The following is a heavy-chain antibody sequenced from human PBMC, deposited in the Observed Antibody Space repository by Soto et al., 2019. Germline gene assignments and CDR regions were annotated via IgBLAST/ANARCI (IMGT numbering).Heavy chain of an antibody. D-gene: IGHD2-8*01. CDR2: INSDGSST. Sequence: EVQLVESGGGLVQPGGSLRLSCAASGFTFSSYWMHWVRHAPGKGLVWVSRINSDGSSTSYADSVKGRFTISRDNAKNTLYLQMNSLSAEDTAVYYCARDIMVWGRSYLLDYRGQETLVTVSS. J-gene: IGHJ4*02. V-gene: IGHV3-74*01. CDR1: GFTFSSYW. CDR3: ARDIMVWGRSYLLDY.